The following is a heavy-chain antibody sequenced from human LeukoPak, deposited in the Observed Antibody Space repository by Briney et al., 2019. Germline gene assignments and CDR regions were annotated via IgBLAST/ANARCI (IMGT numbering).Heavy chain of an antibody. CDR1: GFTFSSYA. CDR3: ARALTIWSGYPSNYYMDV. V-gene: IGHV3-64*01. D-gene: IGHD3-3*01. Sequence: PGGSLRLSCAASGFTFSSYAMHWVRQAPGKGLEYVSAISSNGGSTYYANSVKGRFTISRDNSKNTLYLQMGSLRAEDMAVYYCARALTIWSGYPSNYYMDVWGKGTTVTISS. CDR2: ISSNGGST. J-gene: IGHJ6*03.